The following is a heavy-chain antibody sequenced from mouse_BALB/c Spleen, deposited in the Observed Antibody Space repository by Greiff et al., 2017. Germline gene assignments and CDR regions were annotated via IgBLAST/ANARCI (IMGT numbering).Heavy chain of an antibody. J-gene: IGHJ3*01. V-gene: IGHV5-9-1*01. Sequence: EVMLVESGGGLVKPGGSLKLSCAASGFTFSSYAMSWVRQTPEKRLEWVATISSGGSYTYYPDSVKGRFTISRDNAKNTLYLQMSSLRSEDTAMYYCARTRTYFAYWGQGTLVTVSA. CDR2: ISSGGSYT. D-gene: IGHD3-3*01. CDR3: ARTRTYFAY. CDR1: GFTFSSYA.